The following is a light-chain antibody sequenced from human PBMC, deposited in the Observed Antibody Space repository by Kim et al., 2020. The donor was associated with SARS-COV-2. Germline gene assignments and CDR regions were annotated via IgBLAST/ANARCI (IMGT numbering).Light chain of an antibody. CDR1: QGISSY. J-gene: IGKJ4*01. Sequence: IQLTQSPSSLSASVGDRVTITCRASQGISSYLAWYQQKPGKAPNLLIYAASTLQSGVPSRFSGSGSGTDFTLTISSLQPEDFATYYCQQVNSYPLTFGGGTKVGIK. V-gene: IGKV1-9*01. CDR3: QQVNSYPLT. CDR2: AAS.